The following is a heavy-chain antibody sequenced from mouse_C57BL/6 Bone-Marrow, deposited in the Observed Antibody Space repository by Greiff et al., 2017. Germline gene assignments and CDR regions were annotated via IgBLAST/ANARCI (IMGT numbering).Heavy chain of an antibody. Sequence: QVQLQQPGTELVKPGPSVKLSCKASGYTFTSYWMHWVKQWPGQGLEWIGNINPSNGGTNYNEKFKSKATLTVDKSSSTAYMQLSSLTSEDSAVYYCARSRYGSIFDYWGQGTTLTVSS. V-gene: IGHV1-53*01. CDR2: INPSNGGT. J-gene: IGHJ2*01. CDR1: GYTFTSYW. D-gene: IGHD1-1*01. CDR3: ARSRYGSIFDY.